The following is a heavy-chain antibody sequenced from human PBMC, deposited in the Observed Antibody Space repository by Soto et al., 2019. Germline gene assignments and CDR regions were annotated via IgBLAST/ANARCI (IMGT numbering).Heavy chain of an antibody. CDR3: AKLARTGFDC. CDR1: GGSISSGGYS. Sequence: SETLSLTCAVSGGSISSGGYSWSWIRQPPGKGLEWIGYIYHSGSTYYNPSLKSRVTISVDRSKNQFSLKLSSVTAADTAVYYGAKLARTGFDCWGQGTLVTVAS. CDR2: IYHSGST. J-gene: IGHJ4*02. V-gene: IGHV4-30-2*01.